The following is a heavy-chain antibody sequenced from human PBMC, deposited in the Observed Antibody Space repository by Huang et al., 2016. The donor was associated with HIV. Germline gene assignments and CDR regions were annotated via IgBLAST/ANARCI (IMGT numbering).Heavy chain of an antibody. CDR3: ARHWRVGTIIDPGGAFDV. V-gene: IGHV1-69*13. CDR1: GDTFSSYA. J-gene: IGHJ3*01. D-gene: IGHD1-26*01. CDR2: IIPIFATT. Sequence: QVHLVQSGAEVKKPGSSVKVSCKASGDTFSSYAISWVRQAPGQGLEWRGGIIPIFATTMYAQNFQGRVTVTADESTNTVYMELRSLRSDDTAVYYCARHWRVGTIIDPGGAFDVWGQGTMVTVSS.